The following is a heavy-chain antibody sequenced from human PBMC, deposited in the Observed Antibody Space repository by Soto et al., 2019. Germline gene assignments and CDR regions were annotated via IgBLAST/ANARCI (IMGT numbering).Heavy chain of an antibody. CDR3: ASNKGGWLRSSDYFDY. V-gene: IGHV4-30-2*01. CDR2: IYHSGGT. Sequence: QLQLQESGSRLVKPSQTLSLTCAVSGGSVSSGGYSWSWIRQPPGKGLEWIGYIYHSGGTYYNPSLKSRVTISQDRSKNQFSLKLSSVTAADTAVYFCASNKGGWLRSSDYFDYWGQGTLVTVSS. J-gene: IGHJ4*02. CDR1: GGSVSSGGYS. D-gene: IGHD5-12*01.